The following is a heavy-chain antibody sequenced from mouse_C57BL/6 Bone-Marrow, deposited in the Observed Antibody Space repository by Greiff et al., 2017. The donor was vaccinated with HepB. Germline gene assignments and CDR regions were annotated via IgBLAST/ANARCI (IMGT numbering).Heavy chain of an antibody. CDR2: ISSGGSYT. V-gene: IGHV5-6*01. CDR1: GFTLSSYG. D-gene: IGHD6-1*01. Sequence: EVQLVESGGDLVKPGGSLKLSCAASGFTLSSYGMSWVRQTPDKRLEWVATISSGGSYTYYPDSVKGRFTISRDNAKNTLYLQMSSLKSEDTAMYYCARGSLYYWGQGTTLTVSS. J-gene: IGHJ2*01. CDR3: ARGSLYY.